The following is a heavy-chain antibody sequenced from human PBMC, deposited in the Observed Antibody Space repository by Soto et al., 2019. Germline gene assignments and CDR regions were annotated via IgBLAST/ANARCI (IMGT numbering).Heavy chain of an antibody. CDR2: IYYTGST. D-gene: IGHD4-17*01. CDR1: CCSIRGYY. V-gene: IGHV4-59*08. CDR3: ARYPRCDY. J-gene: IGHJ4*02. Sequence: SETLSLTCPFSCCSIRGYYCSWIRQPPGKRLEWIGYIYYTGSTNYNPSLRSRVTISIDTSKNQFSLKLSSVTAADTAVYYCARYPRCDYGGKGT.